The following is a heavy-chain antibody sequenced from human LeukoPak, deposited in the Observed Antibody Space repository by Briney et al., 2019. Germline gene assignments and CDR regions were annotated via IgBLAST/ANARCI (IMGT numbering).Heavy chain of an antibody. Sequence: GGSLRLSCAASGFTFSRYAMHWVRQAPGKGLEWVAVISYDGSNKYYSDSVKGRFTISRDNSKNTLYLQMNSLRAEDTAVYYCARDIARYSSLDYWGQGTLVTVSS. CDR1: GFTFSRYA. V-gene: IGHV3-30-3*01. CDR3: ARDIARYSSLDY. J-gene: IGHJ4*02. D-gene: IGHD6-13*01. CDR2: ISYDGSNK.